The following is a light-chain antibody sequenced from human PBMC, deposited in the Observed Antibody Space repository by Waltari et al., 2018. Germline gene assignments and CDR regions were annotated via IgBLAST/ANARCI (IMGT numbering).Light chain of an antibody. V-gene: IGLV2-23*02. CDR2: GVS. Sequence: QPGLTQPASVSGSPGQSITISCTGTSSDVGNYNLVSWYQQYQGKAPKLMVYGVSKRTSGFSDRFSCSKSGNTASLTISGLQAQDEADYYFCSYAGLGIYVFGTGTKVTVL. CDR3: CSYAGLGIYV. CDR1: SSDVGNYNL. J-gene: IGLJ1*01.